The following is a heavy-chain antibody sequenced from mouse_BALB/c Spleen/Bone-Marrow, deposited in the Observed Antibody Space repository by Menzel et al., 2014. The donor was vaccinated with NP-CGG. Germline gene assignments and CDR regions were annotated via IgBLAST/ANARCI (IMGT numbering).Heavy chain of an antibody. CDR2: ISGYYGDA. V-gene: IGHV1S137*01. D-gene: IGHD2-14*01. J-gene: IGHJ4*01. CDR3: ARSGKVRNAMDY. Sequence: QVQLKQSGAKLVRPGVSVKISCKGSGHTFTDHAMHWVKRSHAKSLEWIGLISGYYGDAIYNQKFKGKATMTVDKSSSTAYMELARLTSEDSAIYYCARSGKVRNAMDYWGQGTSVTVSS. CDR1: GHTFTDHA.